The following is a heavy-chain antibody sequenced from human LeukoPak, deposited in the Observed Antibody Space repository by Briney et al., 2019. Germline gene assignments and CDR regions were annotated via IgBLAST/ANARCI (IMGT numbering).Heavy chain of an antibody. CDR3: ARDYYDSRGEAFDI. Sequence: SETLSLTCTVSGDSIGSHYWSWIRQPPGKGLEWIGYIFYVGSTNYNPSLKSRVTISVDTSKNQFSLKLNSVTAADTAVYYCARDYYDSRGEAFDIWGQGTMVTVSS. V-gene: IGHV4-59*11. CDR1: GDSIGSHY. CDR2: IFYVGST. J-gene: IGHJ3*02. D-gene: IGHD3-22*01.